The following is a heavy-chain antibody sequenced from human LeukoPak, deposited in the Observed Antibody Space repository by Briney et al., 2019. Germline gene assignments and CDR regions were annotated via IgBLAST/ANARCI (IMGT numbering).Heavy chain of an antibody. J-gene: IGHJ4*02. CDR1: GFTFSNYA. CDR2: ISGSGGST. D-gene: IGHD5-24*01. CDR3: ASHPIRTADY. Sequence: PGGSLRLSCAASGFTFSNYAMTWVRQAPGRGLEWVSGISGSGGSTYYADSVKGRFTISRDNSKNTLYLQMNNLRAEDTAVYYCASHPIRTADYWGQGTLVTVYS. V-gene: IGHV3-23*01.